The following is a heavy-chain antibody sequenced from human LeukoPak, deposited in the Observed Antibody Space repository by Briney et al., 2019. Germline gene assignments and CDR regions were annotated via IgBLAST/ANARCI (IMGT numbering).Heavy chain of an antibody. D-gene: IGHD3-22*01. Sequence: ASVKLSCKASGYTFTGYYMHWERQAPGQGLERVGWINPNSSGTNYAQKYQGRVTMTRDTAISTAYMELRRLRPDATAVYDCARDLGLYYSSGYYYVFLDLWRQGTLVSVSS. J-gene: IGHJ4*02. CDR2: INPNSSGT. CDR3: ARDLGLYYSSGYYYVFLDL. V-gene: IGHV1-2*02. CDR1: GYTFTGYY.